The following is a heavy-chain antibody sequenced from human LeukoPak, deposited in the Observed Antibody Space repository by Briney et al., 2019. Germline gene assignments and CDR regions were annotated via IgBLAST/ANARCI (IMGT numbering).Heavy chain of an antibody. CDR1: GFTFSSYA. V-gene: IGHV3-30*04. CDR3: VTSYYFDY. CDR2: ISYDGSNK. D-gene: IGHD6-6*01. J-gene: IGHJ4*02. Sequence: QSGGSLRLSCAASGFTFSSYAMHWVRQAPGKGLEWVAVISYDGSNKYYADSVKGRFTISRDNSKNTLYLQMNSLRAEDTAVYYCVTSYYFDYWGQGTLVTVSS.